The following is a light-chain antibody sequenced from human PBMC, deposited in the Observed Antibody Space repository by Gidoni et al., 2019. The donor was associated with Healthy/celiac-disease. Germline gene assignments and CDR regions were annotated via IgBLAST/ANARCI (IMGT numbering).Light chain of an antibody. Sequence: EIVLTQSPATLSLSPGERATLSCRASQSVSSYLAWYQQKPGQAPRLLIYDASNRATGIPARFSGSGSGTDFTLTISSLEPEDFAVYYCQQRSKGPWYTFGQGTKLEIK. CDR1: QSVSSY. V-gene: IGKV3-11*01. J-gene: IGKJ2*01. CDR3: QQRSKGPWYT. CDR2: DAS.